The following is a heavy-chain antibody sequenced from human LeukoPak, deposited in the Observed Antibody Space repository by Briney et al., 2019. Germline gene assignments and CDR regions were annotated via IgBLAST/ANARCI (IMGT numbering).Heavy chain of an antibody. V-gene: IGHV4-38-2*02. CDR3: ARAYSSSWYWNWFDP. CDR2: IYNSGRT. D-gene: IGHD6-13*01. CDR1: GYSISSGYY. Sequence: SETLSLTCTVSGYSISSGYYWGWIRQAPGKGLEWIGSIYNSGRTYCDPSLKSRVTISVDRSKNQFSLKMSYVTAADTAVYYCARAYSSSWYWNWFDPWGQGTLVTVSS. J-gene: IGHJ5*02.